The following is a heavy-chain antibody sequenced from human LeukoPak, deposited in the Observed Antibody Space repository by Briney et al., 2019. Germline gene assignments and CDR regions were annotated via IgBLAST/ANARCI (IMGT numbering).Heavy chain of an antibody. CDR3: AKDDDGHHHGVDH. J-gene: IGHJ4*02. D-gene: IGHD4-17*01. Sequence: GGSLRLSCAASGFTVSSYVMTWVRQAPGKGLEWVSAIGYSAGDTYYADSVKGRFTISRDNSMNTLYLQMSSLRADDTALYYCAKDDDGHHHGVDHWGQGTLVTVSS. CDR1: GFTVSSYV. V-gene: IGHV3-23*01. CDR2: IGYSAGDT.